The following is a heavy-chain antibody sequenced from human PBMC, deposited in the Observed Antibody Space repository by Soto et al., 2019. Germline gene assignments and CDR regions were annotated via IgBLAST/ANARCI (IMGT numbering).Heavy chain of an antibody. CDR1: GGSFSGYY. J-gene: IGHJ5*02. D-gene: IGHD2-2*01. V-gene: IGHV4-34*01. Sequence: LSLTCAVYGGSFSGYYWSWIRQPPGKGLEWIGEINHSGSTNYNPSLKSRVTISVDTSKNQFSLKLSSVTAADTAVYYCARGGILGYCSSTSCYRWFDPWGQGTLVTVSS. CDR2: INHSGST. CDR3: ARGGILGYCSSTSCYRWFDP.